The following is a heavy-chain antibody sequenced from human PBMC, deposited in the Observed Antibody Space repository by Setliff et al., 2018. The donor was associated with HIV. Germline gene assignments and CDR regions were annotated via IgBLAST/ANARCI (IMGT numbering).Heavy chain of an antibody. Sequence: SETLSLTCTVSGGSISSYYWSWIRQPPGKGLEWIGYIYYSGSTNYNPSLKSRVTISVDTSKNQFSLKLSSVIAADTAVYYCARIFGDQGYYYGMDVWGQGTTVTSP. CDR3: ARIFGDQGYYYGMDV. V-gene: IGHV4-59*01. CDR2: IYYSGST. J-gene: IGHJ6*02. D-gene: IGHD3-3*01. CDR1: GGSISSYY.